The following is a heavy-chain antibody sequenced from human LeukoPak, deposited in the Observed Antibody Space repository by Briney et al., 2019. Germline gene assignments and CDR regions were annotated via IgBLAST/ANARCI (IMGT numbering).Heavy chain of an antibody. V-gene: IGHV3-48*01. D-gene: IGHD6-13*01. CDR3: ANRGSSQPTYYFDY. J-gene: IGHJ4*02. Sequence: GGSLRLSCGASGITFSSYSMNWVRQAPGKGLEWVSYISSSGSTKYYADSVKGRFTISRDNSKNTLYLQMNSLRAEDTALYYCANRGSSQPTYYFDYWGQGTLVTVSS. CDR1: GITFSSYS. CDR2: ISSSGSTK.